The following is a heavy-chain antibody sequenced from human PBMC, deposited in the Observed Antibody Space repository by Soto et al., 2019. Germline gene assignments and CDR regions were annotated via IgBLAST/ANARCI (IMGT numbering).Heavy chain of an antibody. V-gene: IGHV1-69*14. D-gene: IGHD2-15*01. Sequence: QFQLVQSGAEVKTPGSSVTVSCKASGDTFTPYAVSWVRQAPGQGLEWLGGIIPIAGTPTYAQKFQGRVTITDERSTSTTSMELSTLTSEDTAVYYCARGYCVSTSCHSLDSWGQGTPVTVSS. CDR2: IIPIAGTP. CDR1: GDTFTPYA. J-gene: IGHJ4*02. CDR3: ARGYCVSTSCHSLDS.